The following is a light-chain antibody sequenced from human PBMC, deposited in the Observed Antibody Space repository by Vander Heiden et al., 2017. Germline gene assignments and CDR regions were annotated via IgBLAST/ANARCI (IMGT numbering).Light chain of an antibody. CDR2: DAS. V-gene: IGKV1-5*01. CDR3: QQYNNYLFT. Sequence: DIQMTQAPSTLSASVGDRVTITCRASQSISNWLAWFQQKPGKAPKRLISDASNLESGVPSRFSGSGYGTEFTLTISGLQPDDFATYYCQQYNNYLFTFGPGTKVDIK. CDR1: QSISNW. J-gene: IGKJ3*01.